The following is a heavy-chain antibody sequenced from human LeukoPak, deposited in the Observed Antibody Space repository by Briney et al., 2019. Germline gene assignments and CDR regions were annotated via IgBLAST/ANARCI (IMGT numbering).Heavy chain of an antibody. CDR3: AKDRSYIVATITSDY. J-gene: IGHJ4*02. Sequence: PGGSLRLSCAASGFTFSSYAMSWVRQAPGKGLEWVSAISGSGGSTYYADSVKGRFTISRDNSKNTLYLQMNSLRAEDTAVYYCAKDRSYIVATITSDYWGQGTLVTVSS. V-gene: IGHV3-23*01. CDR1: GFTFSSYA. CDR2: ISGSGGST. D-gene: IGHD5-12*01.